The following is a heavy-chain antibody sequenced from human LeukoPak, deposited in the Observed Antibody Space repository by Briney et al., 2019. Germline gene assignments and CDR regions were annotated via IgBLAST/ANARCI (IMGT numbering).Heavy chain of an antibody. Sequence: GRSLRLSFTASGFTFSSYGMHWVRQAPGKGLEWVAVISYDGSNKYYADSVKGRFTISRDNSKNTLYLQMNSLRAEDTAVYYCAREDDRYGDAFDIWGQGTMVTVSS. J-gene: IGHJ3*02. CDR2: ISYDGSNK. CDR1: GFTFSSYG. V-gene: IGHV3-30*03. CDR3: AREDDRYGDAFDI. D-gene: IGHD1-1*01.